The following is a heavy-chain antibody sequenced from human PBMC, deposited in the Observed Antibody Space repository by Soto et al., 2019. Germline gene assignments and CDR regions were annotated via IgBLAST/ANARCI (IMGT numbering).Heavy chain of an antibody. V-gene: IGHV4-61*01. CDR2: IYYGGTT. D-gene: IGHD3-3*01. CDR1: GGFVSSSSYH. CDR3: ARSLESTVLDY. J-gene: IGHJ4*02. Sequence: QVQLQESGPGLVKPSETLSLTCFVSGGFVSSSSYHWNWIRQSPEKGLEWIGCIYYGGTTNYNPSLESRVTMSLDTSKNQFSMNLDSVAVADTAVYFCARSLESTVLDYWGQGSLVTVSS.